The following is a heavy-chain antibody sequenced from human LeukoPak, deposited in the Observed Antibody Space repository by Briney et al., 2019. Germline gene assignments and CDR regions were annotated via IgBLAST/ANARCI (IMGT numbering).Heavy chain of an antibody. V-gene: IGHV4-59*01. CDR1: GGSISSYY. Sequence: PSETLSLTCTVSGGSISSYYWSWIRQPPGKGLEWIGYIYYSGSTNYNPSLKSRVTISVDTSKNQFSLKLSSVTAADTAVYYCARVAAPTWFDPWGQGTLVTVSS. J-gene: IGHJ5*02. D-gene: IGHD6-25*01. CDR3: ARVAAPTWFDP. CDR2: IYYSGST.